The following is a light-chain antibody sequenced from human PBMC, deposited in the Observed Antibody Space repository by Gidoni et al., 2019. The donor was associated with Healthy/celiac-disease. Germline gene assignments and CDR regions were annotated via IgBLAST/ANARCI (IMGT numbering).Light chain of an antibody. Sequence: QSALTPPASVSGSPGQSLTISCTGTSSDVGSYNLVSWYQQHPGKAPKLMIYEVSKRPAGVSKRFSGSKSGNTASLTISGLQAEDEADYYCCSYAGSSTPVVFGGGTKLTVL. V-gene: IGLV2-23*02. CDR3: CSYAGSSTPVV. CDR2: EVS. CDR1: SSDVGSYNL. J-gene: IGLJ2*01.